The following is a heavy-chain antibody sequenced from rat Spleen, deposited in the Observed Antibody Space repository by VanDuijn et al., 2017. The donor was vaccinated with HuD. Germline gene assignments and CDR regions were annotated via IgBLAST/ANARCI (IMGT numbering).Heavy chain of an antibody. CDR3: ARPTTGIPFNY. V-gene: IGHV5-17*01. D-gene: IGHD1-9*01. CDR1: GFTFSSFP. CDR2: IVDDGSNT. J-gene: IGHJ2*01. Sequence: EVQLVESGEGLVQPGRSLKLSCAASGFTFSSFPMAWVRQPPKKGLEWVAAIVDDGSNTFYRDSVKGRFIISRDNAKSTLYLQVDGLRSEDTAIYYCARPTTGIPFNYWGQGVMVTVSS.